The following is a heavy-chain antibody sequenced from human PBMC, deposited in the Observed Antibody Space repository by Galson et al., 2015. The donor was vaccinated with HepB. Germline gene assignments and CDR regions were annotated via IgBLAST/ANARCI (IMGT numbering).Heavy chain of an antibody. J-gene: IGHJ6*02. Sequence: SVKVSCKASGYIFTDYYLHWLRQAPGQGLEWMGWTNPDSGDTYCAQNFLGRVTMTRGPSITTAYMDLSRLRSDDAAVYFCERDLGYYDSNDLDVWGQGTTVTVSS. CDR3: ERDLGYYDSNDLDV. D-gene: IGHD3-3*01. CDR1: GYIFTDYY. CDR2: TNPDSGDT. V-gene: IGHV1-2*02.